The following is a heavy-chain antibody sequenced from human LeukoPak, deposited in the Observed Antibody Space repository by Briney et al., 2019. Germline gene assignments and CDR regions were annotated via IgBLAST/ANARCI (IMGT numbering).Heavy chain of an antibody. Sequence: GASVKVSCKASGYTFTSYYMHWVRQAPGQGLEWMGIINPSGGSTSYAQKFQGRVTMTRDMSTSTVYMELSSLRSEDTAVYYCARDHGRRGGSYQYAYWGQGTLVTVSS. J-gene: IGHJ4*02. CDR3: ARDHGRRGGSYQYAY. D-gene: IGHD1-26*01. CDR2: INPSGGST. V-gene: IGHV1-46*01. CDR1: GYTFTSYY.